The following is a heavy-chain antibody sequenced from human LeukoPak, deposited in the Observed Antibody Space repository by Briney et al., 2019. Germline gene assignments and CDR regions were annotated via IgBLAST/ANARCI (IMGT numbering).Heavy chain of an antibody. CDR3: ARHGGYNWNYGSFDY. Sequence: PSETLSLTCTVSGGSISSYYWSWIRQPPGKGLEWIGYIYYSGSTNYNPSLKSRVTISVDTSKNQFPLKLSSVTAADTAVYYCARHGGYNWNYGSFDYWGQGTLVTVSS. D-gene: IGHD1-7*01. V-gene: IGHV4-59*08. CDR1: GGSISSYY. CDR2: IYYSGST. J-gene: IGHJ4*02.